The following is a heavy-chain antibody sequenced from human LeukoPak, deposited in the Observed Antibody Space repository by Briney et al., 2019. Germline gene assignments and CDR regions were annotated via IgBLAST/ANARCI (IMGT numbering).Heavy chain of an antibody. D-gene: IGHD1-26*01. CDR2: IIPIFGTA. CDR1: GYTFTSYA. Sequence: ASVKVSCKASGYTFTSYAMNWVRQAPGQGLEWMGGIIPIFGTANYAQKFQGRVTITADKSTSTAYMELSSLRSEDTAVYYCARGPLYSGSYDYWGQGTLVTVSS. J-gene: IGHJ4*02. V-gene: IGHV1-69*06. CDR3: ARGPLYSGSYDY.